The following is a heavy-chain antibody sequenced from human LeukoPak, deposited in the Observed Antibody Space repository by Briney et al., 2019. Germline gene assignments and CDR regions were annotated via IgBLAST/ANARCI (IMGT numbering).Heavy chain of an antibody. CDR1: GFTFSNAW. CDR2: IKSKADGGTT. D-gene: IGHD1-26*01. Sequence: GGSLRLSCAASGFTFSNAWMGWVRQAPGKGLEWVGRIKSKADGGTTDYAAPVKDRFTISRDDSKNTLYLQMNSLKAEDTAVYYCTTEHTLGKVGAIDYWGQGTLVTVSS. CDR3: TTEHTLGKVGAIDY. J-gene: IGHJ4*02. V-gene: IGHV3-15*01.